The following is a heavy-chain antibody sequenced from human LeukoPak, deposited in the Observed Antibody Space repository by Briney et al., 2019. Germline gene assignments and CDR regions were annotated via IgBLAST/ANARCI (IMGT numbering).Heavy chain of an antibody. D-gene: IGHD2-2*01. V-gene: IGHV3-21*01. CDR3: ARGSSSCFDY. J-gene: IGHJ4*02. CDR1: GFTFSSYS. CDR2: ISSSSSYI. Sequence: GGSLRLSRAASGFTFSSYSMSWVRQAPGKGLEWVSSISSSSSYIYYADSVKGRFTISRDNAKNSLHLQMNSLRAEDTAVYYCARGSSSCFDYWGQGTLVTVSS.